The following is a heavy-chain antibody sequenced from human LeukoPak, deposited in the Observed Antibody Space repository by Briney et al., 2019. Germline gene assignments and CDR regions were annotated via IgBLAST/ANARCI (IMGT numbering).Heavy chain of an antibody. Sequence: SETLSLTCTVSGGSISSYYWSWIRQPPGKGLEWIGYIYYSGSTNYNPSLKSRVTISVDTSKNQFSLKLSSVTAADTAVYYCARDETTYYYDSSVWFDPWGQGTLVTVSS. D-gene: IGHD3-22*01. CDR3: ARDETTYYYDSSVWFDP. J-gene: IGHJ5*02. CDR1: GGSISSYY. V-gene: IGHV4-59*12. CDR2: IYYSGST.